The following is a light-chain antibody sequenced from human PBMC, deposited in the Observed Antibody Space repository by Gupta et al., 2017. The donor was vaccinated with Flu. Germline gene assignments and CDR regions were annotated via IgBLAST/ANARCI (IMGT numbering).Light chain of an antibody. CDR3: QVWHRTSDHVV. CDR2: DNI. J-gene: IGLJ2*01. CDR1: DIGSRA. V-gene: IGLV3-21*02. Sequence: SYVLTPPPSVLVAPGQTATISCGGGDIGSRAVHWYQQKPGQAPVLVVHDNIDRPSGIPERLSGSKSGNTATLTISRVEAGDEAKYYCQVWHRTSDHVVFGGGTKLTVL.